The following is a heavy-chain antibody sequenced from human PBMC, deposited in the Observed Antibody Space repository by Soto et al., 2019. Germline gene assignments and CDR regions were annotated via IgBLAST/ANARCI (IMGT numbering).Heavy chain of an antibody. J-gene: IGHJ5*02. Sequence: QVQLQQWGAGLLKPSETLSLTCAVYGGSFSGYYWSWIRQPPGKGLEWMGEINHSGSTNYNPSLKSRVTISVDTSKNQFSLKLSSVTAADTAVYYCARDKRYIVVVVAATYWFAPWGQGPLVTVSS. CDR1: GGSFSGYY. D-gene: IGHD2-15*01. CDR3: ARDKRYIVVVVAATYWFAP. CDR2: INHSGST. V-gene: IGHV4-34*01.